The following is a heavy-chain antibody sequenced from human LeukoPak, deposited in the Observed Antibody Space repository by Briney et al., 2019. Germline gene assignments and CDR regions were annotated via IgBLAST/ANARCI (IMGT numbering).Heavy chain of an antibody. Sequence: SGGSLRLSCAASGFIVSTNYMSWVRQAPGKGLEWVSVIFSGGSTYYADSVKGRFTISRDKSNNTLYLQMNSLRAEDTAVYYCAREFTPMVLDYWGQGTLVTVSS. J-gene: IGHJ4*02. V-gene: IGHV3-53*01. CDR2: IFSGGST. CDR3: AREFTPMVLDY. D-gene: IGHD5-18*01. CDR1: GFIVSTNY.